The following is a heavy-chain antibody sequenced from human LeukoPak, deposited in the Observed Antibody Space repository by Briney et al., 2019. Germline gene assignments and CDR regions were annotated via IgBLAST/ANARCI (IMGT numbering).Heavy chain of an antibody. CDR2: IYYSGST. V-gene: IGHV4-59*12. Sequence: SGPTLVKPSETLSLTCTVSGGSISSYYWSWIRQPPGKGLEWIGYIYYSGSTNYNPSLKSRLTMSVDTSKNQFSLKLSSVTAADTAVYYCARGIWSGSYTTWYFDYWGQGTLVTVSS. CDR1: GGSISSYY. CDR3: ARGIWSGSYTTWYFDY. J-gene: IGHJ4*02. D-gene: IGHD3-3*01.